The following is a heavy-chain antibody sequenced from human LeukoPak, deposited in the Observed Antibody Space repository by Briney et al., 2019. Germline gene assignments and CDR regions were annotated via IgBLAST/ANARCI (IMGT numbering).Heavy chain of an antibody. CDR2: IYYSGST. CDR3: ARGGRYCNSTSCYPRWFDP. CDR1: GGSISSYY. D-gene: IGHD2-2*01. Sequence: PSETLSLTCTVSGGSISSYYWSWIRQPPGKGLEWIGYIYYSGSTNYNPSLKSRVTISVDTSKNQFSLKLSSVTAADTAVYYCARGGRYCNSTSCYPRWFDPWGQGTLVTVSS. V-gene: IGHV4-59*01. J-gene: IGHJ5*02.